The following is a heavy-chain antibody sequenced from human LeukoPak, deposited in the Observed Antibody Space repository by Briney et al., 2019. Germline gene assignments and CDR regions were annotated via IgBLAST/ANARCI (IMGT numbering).Heavy chain of an antibody. CDR1: GYTFTDYY. CDR3: AREGRAAADTNWFDP. Sequence: ASVKVSCKASGYTFTDYYIHWVRQAPGQGLEWMGWINPNSGGTTYAQKFQGRVSMTRDSSISTTYMELRRLTSDDTAVFHCAREGRAAADTNWFDPWGQGTLVTVSS. D-gene: IGHD6-13*01. V-gene: IGHV1-2*02. CDR2: INPNSGGT. J-gene: IGHJ5*02.